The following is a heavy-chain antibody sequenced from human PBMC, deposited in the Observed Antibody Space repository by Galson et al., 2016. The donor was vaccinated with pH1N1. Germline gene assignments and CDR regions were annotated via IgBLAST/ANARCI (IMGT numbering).Heavy chain of an antibody. CDR3: ARKPQKHALDI. CDR1: GYTFTTYG. D-gene: IGHD1-14*01. CDR2: ISANNGNT. Sequence: SVKVSCKASGYTFTTYGISWVRQAPAQGLEWMGWISANNGNTNPEQNPQGRVTRTTDPSTTTAYMELTSLTSDDTAVYYCARKPQKHALDIWGQGTMVTVSS. J-gene: IGHJ3*02. V-gene: IGHV1-18*04.